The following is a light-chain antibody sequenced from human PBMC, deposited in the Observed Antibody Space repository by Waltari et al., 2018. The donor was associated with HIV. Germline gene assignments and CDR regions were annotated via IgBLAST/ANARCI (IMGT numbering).Light chain of an antibody. CDR3: QVWDSGSDHPGV. J-gene: IGLJ1*01. V-gene: IGLV3-21*02. CDR2: DDS. CDR1: NIGNKN. Sequence: SYVLTQPPSVSVAPGQTARITCGGDNIGNKNVPWHQQKPGQAPVLVFFDDSDRPSGIPERFSGSNSGNTATLTVSRVEAGDEADYYCQVWDSGSDHPGVFGTGTKVTVL.